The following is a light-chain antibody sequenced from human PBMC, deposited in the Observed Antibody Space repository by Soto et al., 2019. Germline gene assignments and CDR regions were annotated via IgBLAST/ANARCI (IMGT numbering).Light chain of an antibody. V-gene: IGLV1-51*01. J-gene: IGLJ2*01. CDR1: SSNIGNNY. CDR2: DNT. CDR3: GTWDSSLSAVV. Sequence: QSVLTQPPSVSAAPGQKVTISCSGSSSNIGNNYVSWYQQLPGIAPKLLIYDNTRRPSGIPERFSGSKSDTSATLGITGLQTGDEAYYYCGTWDSSLSAVVFGGGTKLTVL.